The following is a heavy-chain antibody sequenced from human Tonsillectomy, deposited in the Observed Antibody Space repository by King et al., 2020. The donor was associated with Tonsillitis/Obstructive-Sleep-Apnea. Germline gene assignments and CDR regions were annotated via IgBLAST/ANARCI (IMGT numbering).Heavy chain of an antibody. V-gene: IGHV4-59*01. D-gene: IGHD1-26*01. CDR1: GGSISSYY. J-gene: IGHJ4*02. CDR3: ARDRGIVGATDY. Sequence: VQLQESGPGLVKPSETLSLTCSVSGGSISSYYWSWIRQPPGKGLAWIGYIYYSGSTNYNPSLKSRVTISIDTSKNQFSLKLRSVTAADTAVYCCARDRGIVGATDYWGQGTLVTVSS. CDR2: IYYSGST.